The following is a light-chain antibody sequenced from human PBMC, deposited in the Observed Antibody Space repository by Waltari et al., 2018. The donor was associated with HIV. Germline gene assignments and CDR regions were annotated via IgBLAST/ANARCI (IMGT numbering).Light chain of an antibody. V-gene: IGKV1-39*01. CDR2: AAS. CDR3: EQSYNSPRT. Sequence: DIQMTQSPSSLSASVGDTVTITCRARQSIDNYLNWYQQKPGKAPKLLIYAASSLQSGVPSRFSGSGSGTDFTLTISSLQPEDFVTYHCEQSYNSPRTFGQGTKVEIK. CDR1: QSIDNY. J-gene: IGKJ1*01.